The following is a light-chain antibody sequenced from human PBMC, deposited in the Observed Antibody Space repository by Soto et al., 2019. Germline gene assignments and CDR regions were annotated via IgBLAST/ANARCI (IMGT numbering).Light chain of an antibody. CDR3: QQYHGHSAT. CDR2: DAS. Sequence: DIQMTQSPSTLSASIGDRVTITCRASQSISSWVAWYQQKPGQAPNLLIYDASSLESGVPLRFSGSGSGTEFTLTISSLQPDDFATYYFQQYHGHSATFGQGTKLEIK. CDR1: QSISSW. J-gene: IGKJ2*01. V-gene: IGKV1-5*01.